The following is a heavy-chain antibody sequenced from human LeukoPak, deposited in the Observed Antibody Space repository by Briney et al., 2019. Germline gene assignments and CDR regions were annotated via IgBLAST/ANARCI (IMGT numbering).Heavy chain of an antibody. CDR1: GVTSSSYS. CDR2: ISSSSSYI. Sequence: GGSLRHSCAHSGVTSSSYSMNRVRQAPGKGLEWVSSISSSSSYIYYADSVKGRFTISRDNAKNSLYLQMNSLRAEDTAVYYCASDNYHSVSSCYYLTDSWGQGTLVTVSS. J-gene: IGHJ4*02. V-gene: IGHV3-21*01. CDR3: ASDNYHSVSSCYYLTDS. D-gene: IGHD3-22*01.